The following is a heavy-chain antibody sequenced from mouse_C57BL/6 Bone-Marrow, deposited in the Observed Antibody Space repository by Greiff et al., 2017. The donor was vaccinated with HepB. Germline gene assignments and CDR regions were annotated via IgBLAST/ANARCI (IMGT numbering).Heavy chain of an antibody. J-gene: IGHJ1*03. V-gene: IGHV5-17*01. D-gene: IGHD2-3*01. CDR1: GFTFSDYG. Sequence: EVMLVESGGGLVKPGGSLKLSCAASGFTFSDYGMHWVRQAPEKGLEWVAYICSGSSTIYYADTVKGRFTISRDNAKNTLFLQMTSLRSEDTAMYYCARNDGYSWYFDVWGTGTTVTVSS. CDR2: ICSGSSTI. CDR3: ARNDGYSWYFDV.